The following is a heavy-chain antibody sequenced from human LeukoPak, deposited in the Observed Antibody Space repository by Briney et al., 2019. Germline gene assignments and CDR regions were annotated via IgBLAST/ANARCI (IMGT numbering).Heavy chain of an antibody. J-gene: IGHJ3*02. CDR1: GYTCTYRD. CDR2: STPFNSNT. Sequence: GSSVNVSCKSSGYTCTYRDLHWGRQPPRQALEWMGWSTPFNSNTNYAQKFQDRGTITRDRSMRTAYMELSSLRSDDTAMYYCATPISGGDHHAARGYVFHMWPQETMVSVS. D-gene: IGHD4-17*01. V-gene: IGHV1-45*03. CDR3: ATPISGGDHHAARGYVFHM.